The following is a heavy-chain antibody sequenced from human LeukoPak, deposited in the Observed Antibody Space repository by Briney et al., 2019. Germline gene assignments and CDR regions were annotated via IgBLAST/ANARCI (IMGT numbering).Heavy chain of an antibody. CDR1: RGTFTSYA. Sequence: SVKVSCKASRGTFTSYAISWVRQAPGQGVEWVGGIIPIFGTATYAQKFQGRVTITADESTSTAYMELSSLRSEDTAVYYCARGSTVHYDFWSGYYPFDYWGQGTLVTVSS. CDR3: ARGSTVHYDFWSGYYPFDY. CDR2: IIPIFGTA. D-gene: IGHD3-3*01. V-gene: IGHV1-69*13. J-gene: IGHJ4*02.